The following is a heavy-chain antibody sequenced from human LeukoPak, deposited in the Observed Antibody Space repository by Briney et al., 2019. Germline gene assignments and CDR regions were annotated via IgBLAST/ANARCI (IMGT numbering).Heavy chain of an antibody. CDR1: GFTFSSYA. V-gene: IGHV3-23*01. CDR2: ISGSGGTT. D-gene: IGHD3-3*01. J-gene: IGHJ6*01. Sequence: GGSLRHSRAASGFTFSSYAMSWVRQAPGKGLEWVSAISGSGGTTYYTDSVKGRFTISRDNSKNTLYLQMNSLRTEDTAVYYCAKDYPWDDFWSPYPSMEVCGERTTGTVSS. CDR3: AKDYPWDDFWSPYPSMEV.